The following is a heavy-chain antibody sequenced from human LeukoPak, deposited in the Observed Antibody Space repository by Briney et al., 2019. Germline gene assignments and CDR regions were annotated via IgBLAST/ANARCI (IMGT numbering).Heavy chain of an antibody. CDR1: GGTFSSYA. CDR3: ARVGVGYCSSTSCPTYGMDV. D-gene: IGHD2-2*01. J-gene: IGHJ6*02. V-gene: IGHV1-69*04. Sequence: SVKVSCKASGGTFSSYAISWVRQAPGQGLEWMGRIIPILGIANYAQKFQGRVTITADKSTSTAYMELSSLRSEDTDVYYCARVGVGYCSSTSCPTYGMDVWGQGTTVTVSS. CDR2: IIPILGIA.